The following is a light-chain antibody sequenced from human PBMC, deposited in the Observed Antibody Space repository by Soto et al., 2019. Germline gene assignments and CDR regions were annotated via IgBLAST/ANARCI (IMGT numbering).Light chain of an antibody. CDR3: QQSYSTPRT. CDR1: QSFRGL. J-gene: IGKJ1*01. Sequence: EIVLTQSPGTLSLSPGERATLSCRASQSFRGLLAWYQQKPGQAPRLLIYGASNRATGIPDRFSGSGSGTDFTLTISSLQPEDFVTYYCQQSYSTPRTFGQGTKVDIK. V-gene: IGKV3-11*01. CDR2: GAS.